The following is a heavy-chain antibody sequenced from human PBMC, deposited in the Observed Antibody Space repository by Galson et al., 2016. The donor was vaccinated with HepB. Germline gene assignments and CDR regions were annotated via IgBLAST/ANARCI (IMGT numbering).Heavy chain of an antibody. Sequence: SVKVSCKASGGTFNSYAINWVRQAPGQGPEWMGGIIPMFGTANHAQKFQGRITITADESSSTVYMQLRSLTSGDSAVYYCAAGTWPLTGRFPHWFFDLWGRGTLVTVSS. CDR1: GGTFNSYA. J-gene: IGHJ2*01. CDR3: AAGTWPLTGRFPHWFFDL. V-gene: IGHV1-69*13. D-gene: IGHD3-9*01. CDR2: IIPMFGTA.